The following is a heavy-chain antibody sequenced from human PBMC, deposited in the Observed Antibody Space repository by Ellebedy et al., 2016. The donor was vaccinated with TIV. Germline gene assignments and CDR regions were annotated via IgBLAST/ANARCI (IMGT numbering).Heavy chain of an antibody. D-gene: IGHD2-15*01. Sequence: GESLKISCKGLGYRFTSHWIGRVRHMPGKGLEWMGNIYPGDSNTVYRPSFQGQVTISADTSISRAYLQWSSLKASDTAMYYCVRGPLGYCSGGSCSADYWGQGTLVAVSS. CDR3: VRGPLGYCSGGSCSADY. CDR2: IYPGDSNT. V-gene: IGHV5-51*01. CDR1: GYRFTSHW. J-gene: IGHJ4*02.